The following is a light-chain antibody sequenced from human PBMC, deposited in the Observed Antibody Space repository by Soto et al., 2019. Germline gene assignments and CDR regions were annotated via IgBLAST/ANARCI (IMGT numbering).Light chain of an antibody. Sequence: DIQMTQSPSSVSASSGDRVTIACRASQGSDSWVAWYQQQPGKATKLLMSGASTLQSGVPSRFSGGGSGTRVTLIISSLKPEDFATYYCPQTNSIRTLTFGGGTKV. CDR3: PQTNSIRTLT. CDR2: GAS. V-gene: IGKV1-12*01. J-gene: IGKJ4*02. CDR1: QGSDSW.